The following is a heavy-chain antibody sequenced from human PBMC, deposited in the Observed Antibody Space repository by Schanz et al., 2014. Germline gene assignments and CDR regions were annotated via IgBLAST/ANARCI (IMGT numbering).Heavy chain of an antibody. Sequence: EVQLVESGGGLVKPGGSLRLSCAASGFTFSSYSMNWVRQAPGKGLEWVSSISSSGSYIYYADSVKGRFSISRDNAKNSLFLQMNRLRAEDTAMYYCARRASCSRIGCPFDSWGQGTLXTVSS. D-gene: IGHD2-2*01. CDR3: ARRASCSRIGCPFDS. CDR2: ISSSGSYI. J-gene: IGHJ4*02. CDR1: GFTFSSYS. V-gene: IGHV3-21*04.